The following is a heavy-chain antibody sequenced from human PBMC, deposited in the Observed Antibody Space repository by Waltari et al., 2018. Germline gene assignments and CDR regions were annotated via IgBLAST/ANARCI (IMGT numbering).Heavy chain of an antibody. Sequence: EVQLVESGGGLIQPGGSLRLSCAASGFTFSTYWMHWVRQAPGKGLVWVSRIDTHGSRTDYADSVKGRFTISRDNAKNTLYLQMNRLRVEDTALYYCARDLGGSGSDWGQGTLVTVSS. J-gene: IGHJ4*02. D-gene: IGHD1-26*01. CDR3: ARDLGGSGSD. V-gene: IGHV3-74*01. CDR2: IDTHGSRT. CDR1: GFTFSTYW.